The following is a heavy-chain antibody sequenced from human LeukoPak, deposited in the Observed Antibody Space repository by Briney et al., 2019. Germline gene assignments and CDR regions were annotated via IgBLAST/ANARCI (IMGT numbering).Heavy chain of an antibody. V-gene: IGHV3-53*01. CDR2: IYSAGPT. CDR1: GFTVSNNY. D-gene: IGHD5-12*01. Sequence: PGGSLRLSCAASGFTVSNNYMTWVRQAPGKGLEWLSIIYSAGPTDYADSVKGRFAISRDNSKNTVYLQMNSLTAEDTAVYYCGRVSVAGWLPIDYWSQGILVTVSS. CDR3: GRVSVAGWLPIDY. J-gene: IGHJ4*02.